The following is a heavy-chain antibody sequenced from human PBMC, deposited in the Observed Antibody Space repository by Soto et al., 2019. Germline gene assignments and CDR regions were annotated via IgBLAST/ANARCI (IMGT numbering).Heavy chain of an antibody. CDR1: GGSFSGYY. J-gene: IGHJ5*02. Sequence: SETLSLTCAVYGGSFSGYYWSWIRQPPGKGLEWIGEINHSGSTNYNPSLKSRVTISVDTSKNQFSLKLSSVTAADTAVYYCARGLVVVPSANDNSYNWFYPCG. V-gene: IGHV4-34*01. D-gene: IGHD2-2*01. CDR3: ARGLVVVPSANDNSYNWFYP. CDR2: INHSGST.